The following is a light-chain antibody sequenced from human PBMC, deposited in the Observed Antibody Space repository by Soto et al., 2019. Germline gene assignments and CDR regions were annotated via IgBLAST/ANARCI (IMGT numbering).Light chain of an antibody. J-gene: IGKJ1*01. V-gene: IGKV1-5*03. CDR2: LAS. CDR1: QTISTS. Sequence: DIQMTQSPSTLSASVGDRVTITCRASQTISTSLAWYQQKPGKAPKLLIYLASTLQSGVPARFSGSGSATEFTLTISSLQPEDFVVYYCQHYDSWPWTFGQGTKVDIK. CDR3: QHYDSWPWT.